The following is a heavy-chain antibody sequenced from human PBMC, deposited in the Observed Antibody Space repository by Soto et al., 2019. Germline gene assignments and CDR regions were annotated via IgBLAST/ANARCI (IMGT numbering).Heavy chain of an antibody. Sequence: ASVNVSCKSSGYTFTSYYIHWVRQAPGQGLEWMGIINPSGGSTSYAQKFQGRVTMTRDTSTSTVYMELSSLRSEDTAVYYCASLGYSSGYGRNDAFDIWGQGTMVTVSS. V-gene: IGHV1-46*01. CDR3: ASLGYSSGYGRNDAFDI. D-gene: IGHD3-22*01. CDR2: INPSGGST. CDR1: GYTFTSYY. J-gene: IGHJ3*02.